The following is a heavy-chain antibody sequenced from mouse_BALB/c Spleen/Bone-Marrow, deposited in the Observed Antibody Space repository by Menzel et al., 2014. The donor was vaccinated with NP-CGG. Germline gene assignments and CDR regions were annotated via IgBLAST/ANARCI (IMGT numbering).Heavy chain of an antibody. CDR1: GYTFTSYW. Sequence: VQLQQSGAELVKPGASVKLSCEASGYTFTSYWMHWVKQRPGQGLEWIGEINPSNGRTNYNEKFKSKATLTVDKSSSTAYMQLSSLTSEDSAVYYCARRNGDYWGQGTTLTVSS. CDR2: INPSNGRT. CDR3: ARRNGDY. V-gene: IGHV1S81*02. J-gene: IGHJ2*01.